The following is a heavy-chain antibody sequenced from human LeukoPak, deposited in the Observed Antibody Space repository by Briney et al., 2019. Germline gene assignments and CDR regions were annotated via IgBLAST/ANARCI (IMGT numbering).Heavy chain of an antibody. CDR1: GFTFSNYA. Sequence: PGGSLRLSCAASGFTFSNYAMHWVRQAPGKGLEWVAVISYDGSNKYYADSVKGRFTISRDNSKNTLYLQMNSLRAEDTAVYYCARDGWPGDYYYGMDVWGQGTTVTVSS. CDR3: ARDGWPGDYYYGMDV. J-gene: IGHJ6*02. CDR2: ISYDGSNK. D-gene: IGHD1-14*01. V-gene: IGHV3-30-3*01.